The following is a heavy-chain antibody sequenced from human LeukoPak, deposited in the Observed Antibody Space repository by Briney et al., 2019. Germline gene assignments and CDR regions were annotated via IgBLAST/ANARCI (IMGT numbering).Heavy chain of an antibody. J-gene: IGHJ4*02. V-gene: IGHV3-23*01. CDR1: GFTFNNYA. Sequence: GGSLRLSCAASGFTFNNYAMTWVRQAPGEGLQWVSSVISNGGSTYHADSVRGRFTISRDNAKNSLYLQMNSLRAEDTAVYYCARGYCSGGSCYYFDYWGQGTLVTVSS. D-gene: IGHD2-15*01. CDR3: ARGYCSGGSCYYFDY. CDR2: VISNGGST.